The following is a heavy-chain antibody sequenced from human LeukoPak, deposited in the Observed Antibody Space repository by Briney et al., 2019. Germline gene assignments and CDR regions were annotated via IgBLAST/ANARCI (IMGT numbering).Heavy chain of an antibody. Sequence: PSETLSLTCTVSGGSISSYYWSWIRQPPGKGLEWIGYIYYSGSTNYNPSLKSRVTISVDTSKNQFSLKLSSVTAADTAVYYCARHTVWAGYYYYYGMDFWGQGTTVTVSS. CDR2: IYYSGST. CDR3: ARHTVWAGYYYYYGMDF. J-gene: IGHJ6*02. D-gene: IGHD4-11*01. CDR1: GGSISSYY. V-gene: IGHV4-59*08.